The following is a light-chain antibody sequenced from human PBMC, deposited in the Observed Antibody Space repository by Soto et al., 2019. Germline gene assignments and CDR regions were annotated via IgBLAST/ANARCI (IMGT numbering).Light chain of an antibody. CDR2: EVS. J-gene: IGLJ2*01. V-gene: IGLV2-23*02. CDR1: SSDVGSYNL. CDR3: CSYAGSSTLA. Sequence: QSALTQPASVSGSPGQSITISCTGTSSDVGSYNLVSWYQQHPGKAPNLMIYEVSKRPAGVSNRFSGSKSGNTASLTISGLQAEDEADYYCCSYAGSSTLAFGGGTKVTVL.